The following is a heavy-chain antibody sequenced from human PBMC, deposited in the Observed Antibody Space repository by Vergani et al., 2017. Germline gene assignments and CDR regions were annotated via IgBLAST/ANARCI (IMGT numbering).Heavy chain of an antibody. D-gene: IGHD5-12*01. Sequence: EVQLLESGGDLVQPGGSLRLSCAASGFTFNHYAMNWVRQAPGKGLEWVSGIRGSGGSTYYASSVKGRFTISRDSSKNTLYLQMNSLSAGDTAVYYCAKANPRNSGYDYLDYYHAMDVWGKGTTVTVSS. CDR3: AKANPRNSGYDYLDYYHAMDV. CDR2: IRGSGGST. CDR1: GFTFNHYA. V-gene: IGHV3-23*01. J-gene: IGHJ6*04.